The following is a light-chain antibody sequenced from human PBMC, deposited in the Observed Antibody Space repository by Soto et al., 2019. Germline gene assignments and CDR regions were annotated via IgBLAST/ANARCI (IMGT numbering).Light chain of an antibody. V-gene: IGLV2-23*01. CDR3: CSYAGSSTLV. Sequence: QSALTQPASVSGSPGQSIAISCTGNSSGIGTFNLVSWYQQHPGRAPKLMIYEGSKRPSGVSNRFSGSKSGNTASLTISGLQAEDEADYYCCSYAGSSTLVFGGGTKVTVL. CDR2: EGS. CDR1: SSGIGTFNL. J-gene: IGLJ2*01.